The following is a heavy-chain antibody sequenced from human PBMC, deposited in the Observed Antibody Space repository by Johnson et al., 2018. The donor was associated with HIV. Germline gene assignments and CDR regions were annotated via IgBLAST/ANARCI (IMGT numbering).Heavy chain of an antibody. D-gene: IGHD4-23*01. V-gene: IGHV3-30*18. J-gene: IGHJ3*02. CDR1: GFTFNNYG. CDR2: ISFDGSNK. CDR3: AKVWTTVVTYDAFDI. Sequence: QVQLVESGGGVVQPGRSLRLSCAASGFTFNNYGMHWVRQAPGKGLEWVAVISFDGSNKYYADSVKGRFTISRDNSESKLYLQMNNVRAEDTAVYYCAKVWTTVVTYDAFDIWGQGTMVTVSS.